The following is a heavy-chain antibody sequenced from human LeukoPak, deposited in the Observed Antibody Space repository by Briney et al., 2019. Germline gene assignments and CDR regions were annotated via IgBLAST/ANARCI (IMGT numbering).Heavy chain of an antibody. V-gene: IGHV4-59*01. CDR3: AREYYGDNVFEY. CDR1: GGSIRSYY. D-gene: IGHD4-17*01. Sequence: PSETLSLTCTVSGGSIRSYYWSWIRQPPGKGLEWIGYIYYSGSTNYNPSLKSRVTISVATSKNQFSLKLSSVTAADTAVYYCAREYYGDNVFEYWGQGTLVTVSS. J-gene: IGHJ4*02. CDR2: IYYSGST.